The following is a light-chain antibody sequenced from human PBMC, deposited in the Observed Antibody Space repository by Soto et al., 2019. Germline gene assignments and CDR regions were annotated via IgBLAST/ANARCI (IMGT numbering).Light chain of an antibody. J-gene: IGLJ1*01. CDR3: CSYAGGKDV. V-gene: IGLV2-11*01. CDR2: DVS. CDR1: SSDVGGYNY. Sequence: QSALTQPRSVSGSPGQSVAISCTGTSSDVGGYNYVSWYQQHPGKAPKVMIYDVSNRPSGVPERFSGSKSGNTASLTISGLEAEDECDYYCCSYAGGKDVFGTGTKLTVL.